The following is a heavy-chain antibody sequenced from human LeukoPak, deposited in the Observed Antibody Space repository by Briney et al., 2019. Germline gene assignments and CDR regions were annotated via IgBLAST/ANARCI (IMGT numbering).Heavy chain of an antibody. Sequence: ASVKVSCKASGYTFTSYGISWVRQAPGQGLEWMGWISAYNGNTNYAQKLQGRVTMTTDTSTSTAYMELRSLRSDDTAVYYCARYYYGSGSYYREDGNWFDPWGQGTLVTVSS. J-gene: IGHJ5*02. CDR1: GYTFTSYG. CDR3: ARYYYGSGSYYREDGNWFDP. V-gene: IGHV1-18*01. D-gene: IGHD3-10*01. CDR2: ISAYNGNT.